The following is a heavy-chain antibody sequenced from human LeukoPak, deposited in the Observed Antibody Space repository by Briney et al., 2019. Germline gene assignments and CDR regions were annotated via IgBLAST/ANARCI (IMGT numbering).Heavy chain of an antibody. Sequence: GGSLRLSCAASGFNFSAYAMHWVRQAPGNGLEWVSVIYSGGSTYYADSVKGRFTISRDNSKNTLYLQMNSLRAEDTAVYYCARSRGSSDYWGQGTLVTVSS. D-gene: IGHD3-10*01. V-gene: IGHV3-66*01. CDR1: GFNFSAYA. J-gene: IGHJ4*02. CDR2: IYSGGST. CDR3: ARSRGSSDY.